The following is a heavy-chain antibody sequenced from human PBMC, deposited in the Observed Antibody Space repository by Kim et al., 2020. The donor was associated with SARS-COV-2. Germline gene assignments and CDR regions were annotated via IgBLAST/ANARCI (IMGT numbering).Heavy chain of an antibody. D-gene: IGHD3-9*01. CDR1: GYTFTSYD. Sequence: ASVKVSCKASGYTFTSYDINWVRQATGQGLEWMGWMNPNSGNTGYAQKFQGRVTMTRNTSISTAYMELSSLRSEDTAVYYCARGARYFDWFTRSGYYYYMDVWGKGTTVTVSS. V-gene: IGHV1-8*01. CDR3: ARGARYFDWFTRSGYYYYMDV. CDR2: MNPNSGNT. J-gene: IGHJ6*03.